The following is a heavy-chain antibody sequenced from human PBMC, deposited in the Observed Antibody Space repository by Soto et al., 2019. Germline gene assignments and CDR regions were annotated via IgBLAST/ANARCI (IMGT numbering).Heavy chain of an antibody. D-gene: IGHD6-19*01. J-gene: IGHJ4*02. CDR1: GGSIRSSSYY. Sequence: QLQLQESGPGLVKPSETLSLTCTVSGGSIRSSSYYWGWIRQPPGKGLEWIGSIYYSGSTYYNPSVKSRVTISVDTSKNQFSLKLSSVTAADTAVYYCARHVAGYSSGLDYWGQGTLVTVSS. CDR2: IYYSGST. CDR3: ARHVAGYSSGLDY. V-gene: IGHV4-39*01.